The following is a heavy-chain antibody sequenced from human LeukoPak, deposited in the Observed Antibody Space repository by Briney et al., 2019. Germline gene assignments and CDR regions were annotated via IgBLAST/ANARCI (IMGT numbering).Heavy chain of an antibody. V-gene: IGHV4-59*08. Sequence: PSETLSLTCTVSGGSLSSYYWSWIRQPPGKGREWIGYIYYSGSTNYNPSLKSRVTISVDTSQNQFSLKLSSVNAADTAVYYCARTGLLFGELSSWFDPWGQGTLVTVSS. CDR2: IYYSGST. D-gene: IGHD3-10*01. CDR1: GGSLSSYY. CDR3: ARTGLLFGELSSWFDP. J-gene: IGHJ5*02.